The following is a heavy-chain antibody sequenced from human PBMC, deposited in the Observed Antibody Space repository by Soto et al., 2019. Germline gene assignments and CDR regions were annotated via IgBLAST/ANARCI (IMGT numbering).Heavy chain of an antibody. CDR3: ARDPSHIAAAGTYYYYYGMDV. Sequence: GASVTVSCQASCFTFTSYGIIWVRQAPGQGLEWMGWISAYNGNTNYAQKLQGRVTMTTDTSTSTAYMELRSLRSDDTAVYYCARDPSHIAAAGTYYYYYGMDVWGQGTTVTVSS. D-gene: IGHD6-13*01. J-gene: IGHJ6*02. CDR2: ISAYNGNT. V-gene: IGHV1-18*01. CDR1: CFTFTSYG.